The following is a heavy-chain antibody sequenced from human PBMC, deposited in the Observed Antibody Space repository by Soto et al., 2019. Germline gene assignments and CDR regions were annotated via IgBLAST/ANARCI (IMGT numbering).Heavy chain of an antibody. V-gene: IGHV1-69*12. CDR1: GGTFSSYA. D-gene: IGHD2-21*02. J-gene: IGHJ4*02. CDR3: ARGSIVVVTAIPSLYYFDY. Sequence: QVQLVQSGAEVKKPGSSVKVSCKASGGTFSSYAISWVRQAPGQGLEWMGGIIPIFGTANYAQKFQGRVTVTADESTRTAYMELSSLRSEDTAVYYCARGSIVVVTAIPSLYYFDYWGQGTLVTVSS. CDR2: IIPIFGTA.